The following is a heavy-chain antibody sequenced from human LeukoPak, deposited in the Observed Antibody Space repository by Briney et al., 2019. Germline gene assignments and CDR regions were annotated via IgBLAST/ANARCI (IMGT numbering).Heavy chain of an antibody. J-gene: IGHJ4*02. CDR3: ARDTRYSGYDQGAFDY. CDR1: GGTFSSYA. D-gene: IGHD5-12*01. CDR2: IIPIFGTA. Sequence: GASVKVSCKASGGTFSSYAISWVRQAPGQGLEWMGGIIPIFGTANYAQKFQGRVTITADESTSTAYMELSSLRSEDTAVYYCARDTRYSGYDQGAFDYWGQGTQVTVSS. V-gene: IGHV1-69*13.